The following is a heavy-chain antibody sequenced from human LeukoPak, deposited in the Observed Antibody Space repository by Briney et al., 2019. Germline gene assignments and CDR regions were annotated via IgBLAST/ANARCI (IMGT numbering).Heavy chain of an antibody. V-gene: IGHV5-51*01. D-gene: IGHD3-10*01. CDR1: GYNFTSYW. J-gene: IGHJ4*02. CDR3: ARLGLTLVRGAIIPDY. CDR2: IYHGDSDT. Sequence: GESPKISCKGSGYNFTSYWIGWVRQMPGKGLEWMGIIYHGDSDTRYSPSFQGQVTISADKSIITAYLQWNSLKASDTAMYYCARLGLTLVRGAIIPDYWGQGTLVTVSA.